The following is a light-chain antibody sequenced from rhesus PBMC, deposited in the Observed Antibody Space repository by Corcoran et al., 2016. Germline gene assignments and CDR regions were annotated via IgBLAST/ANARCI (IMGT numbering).Light chain of an antibody. CDR1: SSDIGGYNY. Sequence: QAALTQPRSVSGSPGQSVTISCTGTSSDIGGYNYVSWYQQHPGTAPKLMIYEVSKRPSEVSDRFSGSKSGNTASLTISGLQAEDESDYYCSSYACSNTYIFGAGTRLTVL. V-gene: IGLV2-32*02. J-gene: IGLJ1*01. CDR2: EVS. CDR3: SSYACSNTYI.